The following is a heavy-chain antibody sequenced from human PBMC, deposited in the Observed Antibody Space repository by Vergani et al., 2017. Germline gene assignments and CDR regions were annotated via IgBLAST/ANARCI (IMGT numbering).Heavy chain of an antibody. CDR1: GYSFTSYW. Sequence: EVQLVQSGAEVTKPGESLKISCKGSGYSFTSYWIVWVRQMPGKGLEWMGIIYPGDSDTRYSPSFQGQVTISADKSISTAYLQWSSLKASDTAMYYCARHRGWGLVVVAATPWYYYYGMDVWGQGTTVTVSS. J-gene: IGHJ6*02. CDR2: IYPGDSDT. V-gene: IGHV5-51*01. D-gene: IGHD2-15*01. CDR3: ARHRGWGLVVVAATPWYYYYGMDV.